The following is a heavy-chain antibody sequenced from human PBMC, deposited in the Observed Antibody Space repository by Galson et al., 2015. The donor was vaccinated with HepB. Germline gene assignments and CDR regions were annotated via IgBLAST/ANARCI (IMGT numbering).Heavy chain of an antibody. D-gene: IGHD2-15*01. CDR2: ISYDGSNK. CDR1: GFTFSSYA. V-gene: IGHV3-30-3*01. Sequence: SLRLSCAASGFTFSSYAMHWVRQAPGKGLEWVAVISYDGSNKYYADSVKGRFTISRDNSKNTLYLQMNSLRAEDTAVYYCARDQGGLGYFQHWGQGTLVTVSS. CDR3: ARDQGGLGYFQH. J-gene: IGHJ1*01.